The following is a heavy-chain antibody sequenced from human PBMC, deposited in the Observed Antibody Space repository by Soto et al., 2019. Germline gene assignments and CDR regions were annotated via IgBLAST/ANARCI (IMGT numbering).Heavy chain of an antibody. CDR3: ARDRDSSGNYLDYLDY. D-gene: IGHD3-22*01. J-gene: IGHJ4*02. CDR2: ISSSSSKV. V-gene: IGHV3-48*01. Sequence: EVQLVESGGGLVQPGGSLRLSCAVSGFTFSSYGMIWVRQAPGKGLEWVSYISSSSSKVYYADSVKGLFTIFRDNANNSLYLQMNSLRAEDTAVYYCARDRDSSGNYLDYLDYWGQGTLVTVSS. CDR1: GFTFSSYG.